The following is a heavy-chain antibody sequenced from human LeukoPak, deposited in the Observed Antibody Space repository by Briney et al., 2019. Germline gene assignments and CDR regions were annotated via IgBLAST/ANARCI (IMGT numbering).Heavy chain of an antibody. J-gene: IGHJ4*02. D-gene: IGHD2-8*01. Sequence: SETLSLTCAVSGGSISSADYSWSWIRQPPGTGLEWIGYIYHSGSTYYNPSLKSRVTISVDRSKNQFSLKLSSVTAADTAVYYCARGDCTDGVCFLFDYWGQGTLVTVSS. CDR1: GGSISSADYS. CDR3: ARGDCTDGVCFLFDY. CDR2: IYHSGST. V-gene: IGHV4-30-2*01.